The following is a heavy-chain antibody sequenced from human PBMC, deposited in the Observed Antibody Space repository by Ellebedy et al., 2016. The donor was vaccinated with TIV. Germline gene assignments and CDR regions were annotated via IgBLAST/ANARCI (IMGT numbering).Heavy chain of an antibody. D-gene: IGHD6-6*01. V-gene: IGHV3-9*01. Sequence: SLKISXAASGFTFDDYAMHWVRQAPGKGLEWVSGISWRGHFIGYADFVKGRFTISRDNAKNSLYLQMNRLRADDTAFYYCARDLRITARDYYLDYWGQGTLVTVSS. CDR3: ARDLRITARDYYLDY. CDR2: ISWRGHFI. J-gene: IGHJ4*02. CDR1: GFTFDDYA.